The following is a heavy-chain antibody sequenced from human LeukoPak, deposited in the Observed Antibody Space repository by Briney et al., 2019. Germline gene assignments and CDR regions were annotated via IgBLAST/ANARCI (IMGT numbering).Heavy chain of an antibody. V-gene: IGHV4-39*01. CDR3: ARLLGDGVGYNWFDP. Sequence: SETLSLTCTVSGVSISSSSYYWGWIRQPPGKGLEWIGSIYYSGSTYYNPSLKSRVTISVDTSKNQFSLKLSSVTAADTAVYYCARLLGDGVGYNWFDPWGQGTLVTVSS. D-gene: IGHD3-3*01. J-gene: IGHJ5*02. CDR1: GVSISSSSYY. CDR2: IYYSGST.